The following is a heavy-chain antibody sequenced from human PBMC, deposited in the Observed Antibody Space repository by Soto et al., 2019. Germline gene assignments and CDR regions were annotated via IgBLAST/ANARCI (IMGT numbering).Heavy chain of an antibody. D-gene: IGHD6-13*01. J-gene: IGHJ6*02. CDR3: ARDSSSSWYGGYYYGMDV. CDR1: GGSISSYY. CDR2: IYYSGST. V-gene: IGHV4-59*01. Sequence: SETLSLTCTVSGGSISSYYWSWIRQPPGKGLEWIGYIYYSGSTNCNPSLKSRVTISVDTSKNQFSLKLSSVTAADTAVYYCARDSSSSWYGGYYYGMDVWGQGTTVTVSS.